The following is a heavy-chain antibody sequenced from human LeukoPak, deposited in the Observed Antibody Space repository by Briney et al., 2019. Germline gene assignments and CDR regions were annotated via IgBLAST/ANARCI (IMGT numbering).Heavy chain of an antibody. Sequence: PGGSLRLSCAASGFTFSGHWMHWVRQAPGKGLEWVSVIYSGGSTYYADSVKGRFTISRDNSKNTLYLQMNSLRAEDTAVYYCASHGRDYGGNGGYFDYWGQGTLVTVSS. D-gene: IGHD4-23*01. CDR3: ASHGRDYGGNGGYFDY. J-gene: IGHJ4*02. CDR2: IYSGGST. V-gene: IGHV3-53*01. CDR1: GFTFSGHW.